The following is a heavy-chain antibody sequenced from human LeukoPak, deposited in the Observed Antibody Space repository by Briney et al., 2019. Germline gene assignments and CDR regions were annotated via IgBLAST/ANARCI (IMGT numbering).Heavy chain of an antibody. CDR1: GFIFSNLA. CDR3: AREEQELVRDYYYYMDV. Sequence: TGGSLRLSCAASGFIFSNLAMHWVRQAPGKGLEWVALISYDGSHTYYADSMKGRFTISRDNSRNVLYLQMTSLRGDDSAVYYCAREEQELVRDYYYYMDVWGKGTTVTVSS. CDR2: ISYDGSHT. V-gene: IGHV3-30*01. J-gene: IGHJ6*03. D-gene: IGHD6-13*01.